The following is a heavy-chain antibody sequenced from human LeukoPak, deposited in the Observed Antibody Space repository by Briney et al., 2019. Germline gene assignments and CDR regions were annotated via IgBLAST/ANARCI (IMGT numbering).Heavy chain of an antibody. CDR2: IYYSGST. CDR1: GGSISSSSYY. J-gene: IGHJ4*02. Sequence: PSETLSLTCTVSGGSISSSSYYWGWIRQPPGKGLEWIGSIYYSGSTYYNPSLKSRVTISVDTSKNQFSLRLSSVTAADTAVYYCARALLPGDWGQGTLVTVSS. CDR3: ARALLPGD. V-gene: IGHV4-39*07. D-gene: IGHD3-10*01.